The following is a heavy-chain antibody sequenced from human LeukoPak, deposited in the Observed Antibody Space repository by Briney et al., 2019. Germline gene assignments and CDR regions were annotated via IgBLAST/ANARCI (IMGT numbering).Heavy chain of an antibody. D-gene: IGHD6-13*01. CDR2: IYYTGST. Sequence: SETLSLTCTVSGGSVNSGSYYWSWIRQPPGKGLEWIGHIYYTGSTIYNSSLKSRVTISVDTSKNQFSLKLSSVTVADTAVYCCASGPSSSSWFFWGQGTMVTVSS. CDR1: GGSVNSGSYY. CDR3: ASGPSSSSWFF. J-gene: IGHJ3*01. V-gene: IGHV4-61*01.